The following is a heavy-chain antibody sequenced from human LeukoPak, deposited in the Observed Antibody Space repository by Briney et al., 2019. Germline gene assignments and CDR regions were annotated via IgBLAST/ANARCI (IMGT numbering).Heavy chain of an antibody. D-gene: IGHD3-22*01. CDR3: ARENAGNYDSSGYYCY. V-gene: IGHV1-69*04. J-gene: IGHJ4*02. CDR1: GGTFSSYA. CDR2: IIPILGIA. Sequence: ASVKVSCKASGGTFSSYAISWVRQAPGQGLEWMGRIIPILGIANYAQKFQGRVTITADKSTSTAYMELSSLRSEDTAVYYCARENAGNYDSSGYYCYWGQGTLVTVSS.